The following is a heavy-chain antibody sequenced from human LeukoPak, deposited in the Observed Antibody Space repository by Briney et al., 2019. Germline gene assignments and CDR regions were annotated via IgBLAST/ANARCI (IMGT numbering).Heavy chain of an antibody. CDR2: INHSGST. D-gene: IGHD3-10*01. Sequence: SETLSLTCDVYGGSISGHYWSWIRQPPGKGLEWIGEINHSGSTNYNPSLKSRVTISVDTSKNQFSLTLTSVTAADTAVYYCARLGRSGGKYYFDYWGQGTLVTVSS. J-gene: IGHJ4*02. V-gene: IGHV4-34*01. CDR1: GGSISGHY. CDR3: ARLGRSGGKYYFDY.